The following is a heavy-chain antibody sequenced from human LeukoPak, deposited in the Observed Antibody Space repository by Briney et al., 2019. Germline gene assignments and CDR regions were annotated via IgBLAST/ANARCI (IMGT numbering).Heavy chain of an antibody. D-gene: IGHD5-12*01. J-gene: IGHJ4*02. CDR2: IYSGGST. Sequence: GGSLRLSCAAPGFIFNNYAIAWVRQGPGKGLEWVSVIYSGGSTYYADSVKGRFTISRDNSKNTLYLQMNSLRAEDTAVYYCARGVDIVATWVFDYWGQGTLVTVSS. CDR3: ARGVDIVATWVFDY. CDR1: GFIFNNYA. V-gene: IGHV3-66*01.